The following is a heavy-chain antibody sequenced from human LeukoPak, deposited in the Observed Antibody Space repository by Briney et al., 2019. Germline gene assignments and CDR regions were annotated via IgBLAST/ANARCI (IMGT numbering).Heavy chain of an antibody. CDR2: INPNSGGT. V-gene: IGHV1-2*02. CDR3: ARDGGDYDYVWGSYRFDAFDI. J-gene: IGHJ3*02. CDR1: GYTFTGYY. D-gene: IGHD3-16*02. Sequence: ASVKVSRKASGYTFTGYYMHWVRQAPGQGLEWMGWINPNSGGTNYAQKFQGRVTMTRDTSISTAYMELSRLRSDDTAVYYCARDGGDYDYVWGSYRFDAFDIWGQGTMVTVSS.